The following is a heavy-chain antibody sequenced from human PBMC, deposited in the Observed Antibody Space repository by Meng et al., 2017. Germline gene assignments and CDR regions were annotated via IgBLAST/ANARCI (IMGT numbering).Heavy chain of an antibody. CDR2: INPKSGDT. CDR3: ARDEDISAAGKLFGDY. V-gene: IGHV1-2*06. CDR1: GYNFPDYY. D-gene: IGHD6-25*01. J-gene: IGHJ4*02. Sequence: GERVESGGEVKEPGALVKVSCKPSGYNFPDYYIPWVRRAPGQGLEWMGRINPKSGDTHYAQKFQARVTMTGDTSISTAYMELSGLRSDDTAMYYCARDEDISAAGKLFGDYWGQGTLVTVSS.